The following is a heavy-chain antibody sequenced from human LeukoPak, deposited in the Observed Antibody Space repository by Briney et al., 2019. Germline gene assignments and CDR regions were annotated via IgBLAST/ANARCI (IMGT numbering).Heavy chain of an antibody. CDR2: INHSGST. CDR1: GGSFSGYY. D-gene: IGHD3-3*01. V-gene: IGHV4-34*01. J-gene: IGHJ4*02. Sequence: SETLSLTCAVYGGSFSGYYWSWIRQPPRKGLEWIGEINHSGSTNYNPSLKSRVTISVDTSKNQFSLKLSSVTAADTAVYYCARAGEKESYYDFWSGYLKEGIDYWGQGTLVTVSS. CDR3: ARAGEKESYYDFWSGYLKEGIDY.